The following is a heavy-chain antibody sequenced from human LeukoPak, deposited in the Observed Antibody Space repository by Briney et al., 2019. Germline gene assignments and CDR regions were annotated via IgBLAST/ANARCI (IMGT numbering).Heavy chain of an antibody. V-gene: IGHV3-30*18. Sequence: PGGSLRLSCAASGFTFSSYGMHWVRQAPGKGLEWVAVISYDGSNKYYADSVKGRFTISRDNSKNTLYLQMNSLRAEDTAVYCCAKARYSGWYERGYYGMDVWGQGTTVTVSS. J-gene: IGHJ6*02. CDR3: AKARYSGWYERGYYGMDV. CDR2: ISYDGSNK. D-gene: IGHD6-19*01. CDR1: GFTFSSYG.